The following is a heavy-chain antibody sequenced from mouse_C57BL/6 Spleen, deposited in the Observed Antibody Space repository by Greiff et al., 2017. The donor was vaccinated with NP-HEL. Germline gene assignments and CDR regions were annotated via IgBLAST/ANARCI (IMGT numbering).Heavy chain of an antibody. CDR3: ARKAGYSNYAAMDY. V-gene: IGHV1-50*01. D-gene: IGHD2-5*01. J-gene: IGHJ4*01. Sequence: VQLQQPGAELVKPGASVKLSCKASGYTFNSYWMQWVKQRPGQGLEWIGEIDPYDSYTNYNQKFKGKATLTVDTSSSTAYMQLSSLTSEDSAVYYWARKAGYSNYAAMDYWGQGTSVTVSS. CDR2: IDPYDSYT. CDR1: GYTFNSYW.